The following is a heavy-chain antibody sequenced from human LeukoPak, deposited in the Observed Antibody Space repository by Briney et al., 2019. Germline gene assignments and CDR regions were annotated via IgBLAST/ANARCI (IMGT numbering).Heavy chain of an antibody. CDR3: AKPGYYDFWSGARDYFDY. J-gene: IGHJ4*02. CDR1: GFTFSSYG. CDR2: ISGSGGST. D-gene: IGHD3-3*01. Sequence: PGGSLRLSCAASGFTFSSYGMHWVRQAPGKGLEWVSAISGSGGSTYYADSVKGRFTISRDNSKNTLYLQMNSLRAEDTAVYYCAKPGYYDFWSGARDYFDYWGQGTLVTVSS. V-gene: IGHV3-23*01.